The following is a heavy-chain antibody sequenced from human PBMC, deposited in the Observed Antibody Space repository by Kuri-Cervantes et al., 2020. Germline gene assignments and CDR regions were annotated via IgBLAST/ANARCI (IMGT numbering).Heavy chain of an antibody. Sequence: GSLRLSCAVSGGSISNYFWSWIRQPPGKVLEWMGHIHHSGTTNFKPSLKSRVTMSVDTSKNNLSLKLSSVTAADTAVYYCARGMTRYCSSTSCFPYYYYGMDVWGQGTTVTVSS. CDR2: IHHSGTT. D-gene: IGHD2-2*01. J-gene: IGHJ6*02. V-gene: IGHV4-59*12. CDR3: ARGMTRYCSSTSCFPYYYYGMDV. CDR1: GGSISNYF.